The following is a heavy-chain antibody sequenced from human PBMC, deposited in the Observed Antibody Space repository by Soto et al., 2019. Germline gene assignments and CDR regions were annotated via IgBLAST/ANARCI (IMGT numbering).Heavy chain of an antibody. J-gene: IGHJ3*02. CDR2: IYYGGSA. V-gene: IGHV4-31*03. CDR1: SGSITRGGNY. D-gene: IGHD1-26*01. Sequence: QVLLQESGPRLVKPSQTLSLTCTVSSGSITRGGNYWSWIRQHPGKGLEGIGNIYYGGSAYYSPSLTGRRTRSLDTSTNQFSLNLSSVTAADTAVYYCARGGSGGLNDALDIWGQGSLVAVSS. CDR3: ARGGSGGLNDALDI.